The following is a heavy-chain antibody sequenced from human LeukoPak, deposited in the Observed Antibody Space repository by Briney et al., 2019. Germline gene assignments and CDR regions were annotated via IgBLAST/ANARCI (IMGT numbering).Heavy chain of an antibody. D-gene: IGHD2-2*01. CDR2: MNPNRGNT. J-gene: IGHJ4*02. CDR1: GYTFSTYD. V-gene: IGHV1-8*01. Sequence: ASVKVSCKASGYTFSTYDVIWVRQATGQGLEWMGWMNPNRGNTGYALKFRGRVTMTGDTSISTAYMELSSLISEDTAVYYCARAIRNQLLSDHWGPGTLVTVSS. CDR3: ARAIRNQLLSDH.